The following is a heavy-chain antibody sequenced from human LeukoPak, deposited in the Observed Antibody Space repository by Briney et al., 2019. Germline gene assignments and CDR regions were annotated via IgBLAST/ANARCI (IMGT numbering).Heavy chain of an antibody. J-gene: IGHJ5*02. V-gene: IGHV4-39*01. CDR2: VYYTGST. CDR1: GASVTSGGIY. D-gene: IGHD3-10*01. CDR3: ARHSGSGSLSRPFDP. Sequence: KPLETLSLTCSVSGASVTSGGIYWGWLRQTPGKGPEWIATVYYTGSTYYNPSLKSRVTISIDTSKNQFSLRLTSVTTTDTAIYHCARHSGSGSLSRPFDPWGRGTLVTVSS.